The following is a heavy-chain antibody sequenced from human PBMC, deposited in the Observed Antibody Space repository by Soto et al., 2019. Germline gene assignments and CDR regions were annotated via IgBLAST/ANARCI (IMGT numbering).Heavy chain of an antibody. CDR1: GFTFSSYS. CDR2: ISSSSSTI. D-gene: IGHD5-18*01. CDR3: ARERDTNSYGYPYYFDY. Sequence: PGGSLRLSCAASGFTFSSYSMNWVRQAPGKGLEWVSYISSSSSTIYYADSVKGRFTISRDNAKNSLYLQMNSLRDEDTAVYYCARERDTNSYGYPYYFDYGGQGTLVTVSS. V-gene: IGHV3-48*02. J-gene: IGHJ4*02.